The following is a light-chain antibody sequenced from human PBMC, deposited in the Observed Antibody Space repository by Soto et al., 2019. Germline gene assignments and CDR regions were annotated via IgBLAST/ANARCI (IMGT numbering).Light chain of an antibody. V-gene: IGKV3-20*01. CDR3: QQYVTSPT. J-gene: IGKJ5*01. Sequence: EIVLTQSPGTLSLSPGERATLSCRASQSVSSTYLAWYQQKPGQAPRRLIYGASSRATGIPDRFSGSGSGTDFTLTISRLEPEDFAVYYCQQYVTSPTFGEGTRREIK. CDR1: QSVSSTY. CDR2: GAS.